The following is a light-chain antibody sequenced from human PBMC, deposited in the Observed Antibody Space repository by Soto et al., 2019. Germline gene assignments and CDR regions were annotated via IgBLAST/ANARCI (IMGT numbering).Light chain of an antibody. CDR3: QQYGTSPLT. V-gene: IGKV3-20*01. CDR2: GAS. Sequence: EVVLTQSPGTLSLSPGERATLSCRASQSVNGRYLAWYQQKFGQAPRLLIYGASNRATVIPDRFSGSLSGSDFSFTISRLEPGDFAVYYCQQYGTSPLTFGAGTKVDI. CDR1: QSVNGRY. J-gene: IGKJ4*01.